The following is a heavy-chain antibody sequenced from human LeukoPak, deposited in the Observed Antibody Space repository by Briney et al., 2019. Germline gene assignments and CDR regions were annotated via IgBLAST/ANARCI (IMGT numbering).Heavy chain of an antibody. CDR2: IYTSGST. CDR3: ARDYYDSSGYYFIQH. D-gene: IGHD3-22*01. Sequence: PSETLSLTCTVYGGSISSYYWSWIRQPAGKGLEWIGRIYTSGSTNYNPSLKSRVTMSVDTSKKQFSLKLSSVTAADTAVYYCARDYYDSSGYYFIQHWGQGTLVTVSS. CDR1: GGSISSYY. J-gene: IGHJ1*01. V-gene: IGHV4-4*07.